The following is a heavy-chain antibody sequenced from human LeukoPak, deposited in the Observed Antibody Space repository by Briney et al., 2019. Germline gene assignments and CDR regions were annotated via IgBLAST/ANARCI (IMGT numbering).Heavy chain of an antibody. CDR3: AKDTGPGGYQLFDAFDI. Sequence: GGSLRLSCAASNFMFSNYDMNWARQAPGQGLEWVAFIRYDGSYKNSAESVQGRFTISRDNSRNTLYLQMSRLRAEDTAVYYCAKDTGPGGYQLFDAFDIWGQGTMVTVSS. J-gene: IGHJ3*02. CDR2: IRYDGSYK. V-gene: IGHV3-30*02. CDR1: NFMFSNYD. D-gene: IGHD2-2*01.